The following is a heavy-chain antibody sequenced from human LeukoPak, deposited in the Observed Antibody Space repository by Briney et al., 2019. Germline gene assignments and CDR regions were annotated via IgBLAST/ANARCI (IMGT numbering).Heavy chain of an antibody. CDR3: ARNNGMDV. CDR2: VNRDGSET. CDR1: GFALSNHW. Sequence: GGSLRLSCAASGFALSNHWMTWVRQVPGRGPEWVANVNRDGSETYYLDSVKGRFTISKDNAKNSLYLQMNSLRAEDTALYHCARNNGMDVWGQGTTVIVSS. J-gene: IGHJ6*02. V-gene: IGHV3-7*03.